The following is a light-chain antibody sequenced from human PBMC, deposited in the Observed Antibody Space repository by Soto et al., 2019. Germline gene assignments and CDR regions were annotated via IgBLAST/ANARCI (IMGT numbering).Light chain of an antibody. CDR1: QSVSSSY. J-gene: IGKJ2*01. V-gene: IGKV3-20*01. Sequence: EIVLTQSPGTLPLSPGERATLSCRASQSVSSSYLAWYQQKPGRAPRLLIYGASSRATGIPDRFSGSGSGTDFTLTISRLEPEAFAVYYCQHYGSSPYTFGQGTKLEIK. CDR2: GAS. CDR3: QHYGSSPYT.